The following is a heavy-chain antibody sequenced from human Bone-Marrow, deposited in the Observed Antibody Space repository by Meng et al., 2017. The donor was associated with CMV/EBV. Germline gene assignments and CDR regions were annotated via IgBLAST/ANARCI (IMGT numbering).Heavy chain of an antibody. V-gene: IGHV1-69*05. Sequence: SVKVSCKASGYTFTSYDINWVRQATGQGLEWMGGIIPIFGTANYAQKFQGRVTITTDESTSTAYMERSSLRSEDTAVYYCARGYQRGVAGLNWFDPWGQGTLVTVSS. CDR2: IIPIFGTA. CDR1: GYTFTSYD. D-gene: IGHD6-19*01. CDR3: ARGYQRGVAGLNWFDP. J-gene: IGHJ5*02.